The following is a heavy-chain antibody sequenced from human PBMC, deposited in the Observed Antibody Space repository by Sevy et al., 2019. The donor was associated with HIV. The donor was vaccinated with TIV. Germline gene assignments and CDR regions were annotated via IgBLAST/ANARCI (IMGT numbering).Heavy chain of an antibody. CDR1: GYTFTGQY. D-gene: IGHD2-2*03. CDR2: INPKSGDT. V-gene: IGHV1-2*02. Sequence: ASVKVSCKASGYTFTGQYIHWVRQAPGQGLEWMGWINPKSGDTNYAQEFQGRVTMTRDTSISTAYMELSGLKSDDTAVYYCSRDFRLRGYCYGCFDYWGQGTLVTVSS. J-gene: IGHJ4*02. CDR3: SRDFRLRGYCYGCFDY.